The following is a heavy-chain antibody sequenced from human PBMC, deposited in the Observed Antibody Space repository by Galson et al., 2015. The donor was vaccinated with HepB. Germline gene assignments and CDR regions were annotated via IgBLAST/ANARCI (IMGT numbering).Heavy chain of an antibody. CDR2: TYYRSEWYD. V-gene: IGHV6-1*01. CDR1: GDSVSSNIAT. J-gene: IGHJ4*02. D-gene: IGHD6-19*01. Sequence: CAISGDSVSSNIATWNWIRQSPSRGLEWLGRTYYRSEWYDDYAVSVKSRITINPDTSKNQFSLQLNSMTPEDTAVYCCARTVAGTSALADYWGQGILVTASS. CDR3: ARTVAGTSALADY.